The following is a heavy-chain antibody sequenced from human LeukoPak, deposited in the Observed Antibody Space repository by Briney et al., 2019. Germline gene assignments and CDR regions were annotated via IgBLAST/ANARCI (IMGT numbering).Heavy chain of an antibody. CDR3: VKDSTHFRVWDSYDTTGLNY. CDR2: IRYDGSNK. V-gene: IGHV3-30*02. D-gene: IGHD3-22*01. CDR1: GFTFSSYG. Sequence: GGSLRLSCAASGFTFSSYGMHWVRQAPGKGLERVAFIRYDGSNKYYADSVKGRFTVSRDNSKNTLYLQMNSLRAEDTAVYYCVKDSTHFRVWDSYDTTGLNYWGQGTLVTVSS. J-gene: IGHJ4*02.